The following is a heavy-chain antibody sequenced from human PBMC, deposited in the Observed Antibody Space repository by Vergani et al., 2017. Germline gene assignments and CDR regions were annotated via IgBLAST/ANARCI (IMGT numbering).Heavy chain of an antibody. CDR1: GGTFSSYA. D-gene: IGHD6-19*01. CDR2: IIPIFGTA. J-gene: IGHJ5*02. CDR3: ARGNEAVAGVLSGNWFDH. Sequence: QVQLVQSGAEVKKPGSSVKVSCKASGGTFSSYAISWVRQAPGQGLEWMGGIIPIFGTANYAQKFQDRVTINADESTSTAYMELSSLRSEDTAVYYCARGNEAVAGVLSGNWFDHWGQGTLVTVSS. V-gene: IGHV1-69*12.